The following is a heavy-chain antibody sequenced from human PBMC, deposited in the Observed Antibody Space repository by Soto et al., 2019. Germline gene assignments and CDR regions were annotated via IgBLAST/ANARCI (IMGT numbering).Heavy chain of an antibody. J-gene: IGHJ4*02. CDR1: GYTLTELS. CDR3: ATEAPKYYYHSSGGEVFDY. D-gene: IGHD3-22*01. Sequence: ASVKVSCKVSGYTLTELSMHWVRQAPGKGLEWMGGFDPEDGETIYAQKFQGRVTMTEDTSTDTAYLELSSLRSEDTAVYYCATEAPKYYYHSSGGEVFDYWGQGTLVTVSS. CDR2: FDPEDGET. V-gene: IGHV1-24*01.